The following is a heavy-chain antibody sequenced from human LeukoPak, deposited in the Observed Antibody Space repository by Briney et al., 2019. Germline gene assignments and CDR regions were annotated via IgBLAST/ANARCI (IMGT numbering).Heavy chain of an antibody. CDR3: ARVGVVVAAARGPFDY. CDR2: ISSSSNYI. D-gene: IGHD2-15*01. J-gene: IGHJ4*02. Sequence: GGSLRLSCAASGFTFSSYSMHWVRQAPGKGLEWVSSISSSSNYIYYADSVKGRFTISRDNAKNSLYLQMNSLGAEDTVVYYCARVGVVVAAARGPFDYWGQGILVTVSS. V-gene: IGHV3-21*01. CDR1: GFTFSSYS.